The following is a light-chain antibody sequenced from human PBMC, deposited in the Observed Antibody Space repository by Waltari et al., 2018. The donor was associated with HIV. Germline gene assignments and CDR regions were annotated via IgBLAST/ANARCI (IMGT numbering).Light chain of an antibody. CDR3: QQHYILRST. CDR2: WAS. Sequence: DIVMTQSPDSLAVSLGARATFNCTSSRSIFYIRNYLAWYQQKQGQPPKVLIYWASTRAFGVPDLFSGSGSGTEFTRTISRVQADDVATYYCQQHYILRSTFGGGTKIEI. J-gene: IGKJ4*01. CDR1: RSIFYIRNY. V-gene: IGKV4-1*01.